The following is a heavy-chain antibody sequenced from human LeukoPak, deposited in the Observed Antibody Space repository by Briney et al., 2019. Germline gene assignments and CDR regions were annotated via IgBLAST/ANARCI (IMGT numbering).Heavy chain of an antibody. V-gene: IGHV1-18*01. CDR3: ARDQIQYSSSWYARFDP. CDR2: ISAYNGNT. J-gene: IGHJ5*02. CDR1: GYTFTSYG. Sequence: ASVKVSYKASGYTFTSYGISWVRQAPGQGLEWMGWISAYNGNTNYAQKLQGRVTMTTDTSTSTAYMELRSLRSDDTAVYYCARDQIQYSSSWYARFDPWGQGTLVTVSS. D-gene: IGHD6-13*01.